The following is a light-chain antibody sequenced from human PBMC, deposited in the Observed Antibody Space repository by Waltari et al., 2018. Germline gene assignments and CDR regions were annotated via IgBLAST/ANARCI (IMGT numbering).Light chain of an antibody. V-gene: IGKV1-12*02. CDR3: QQANSFPYT. Sequence: DIQMTQSPSSVSASIGDRVTLPCRASQGISTWLAWYQQKPGKAPKLLISGSSRLQSGVPSRFSGSGSGTDFTLTISSLQPEDFATYYCQQANSFPYTFGRGTRLEIK. CDR2: GSS. J-gene: IGKJ2*01. CDR1: QGISTW.